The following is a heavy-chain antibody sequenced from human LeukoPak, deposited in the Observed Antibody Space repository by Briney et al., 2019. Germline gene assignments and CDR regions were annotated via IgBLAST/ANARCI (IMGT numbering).Heavy chain of an antibody. V-gene: IGHV3-23*01. Sequence: PGGSLRLSCAASGFTFSTYVVNWVRQAPGKGLEWVSAISGSGGSTYYADSVKGRFTISRDNSKNTLYLQMNSLRAEDTAVYYCSPKGGMTTPFDYWGQGTLVTVSS. CDR1: GFTFSTYV. D-gene: IGHD4-17*01. J-gene: IGHJ4*02. CDR2: ISGSGGST. CDR3: SPKGGMTTPFDY.